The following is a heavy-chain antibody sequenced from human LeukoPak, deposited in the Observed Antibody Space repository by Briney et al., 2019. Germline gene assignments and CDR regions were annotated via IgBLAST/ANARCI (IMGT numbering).Heavy chain of an antibody. J-gene: IGHJ4*02. Sequence: GGSLRLSCAASGFTFSSYAMSWVRQAPGKGLEWVSAISGSGGSTYYADSVKGRFTISRDNSKNTLYLQMNSLRAEDTAVYYCAEDGDVVVIAILFNWGQGTLVTVSS. CDR3: AEDGDVVVIAILFN. V-gene: IGHV3-23*01. CDR1: GFTFSSYA. CDR2: ISGSGGST. D-gene: IGHD2-21*01.